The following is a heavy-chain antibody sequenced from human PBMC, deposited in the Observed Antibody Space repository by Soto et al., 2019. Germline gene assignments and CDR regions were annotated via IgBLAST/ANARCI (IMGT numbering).Heavy chain of an antibody. Sequence: PSETLSLTCTVSGGSISSGDYYWSWIRQPPGKGLEWIGYIYYSGSTYYNPSLKSRVTVSVDTSKNQFSLKLSSVTAADTAVYYCARVLNYYDSSGRSDYWGQGTLVTAPQ. V-gene: IGHV4-30-4*01. CDR1: GGSISSGDYY. CDR3: ARVLNYYDSSGRSDY. D-gene: IGHD3-22*01. J-gene: IGHJ4*02. CDR2: IYYSGST.